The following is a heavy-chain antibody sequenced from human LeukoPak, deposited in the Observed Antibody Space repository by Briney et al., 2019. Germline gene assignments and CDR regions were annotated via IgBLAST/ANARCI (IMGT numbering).Heavy chain of an antibody. CDR1: GGTFSSYA. J-gene: IGHJ4*02. CDR2: IIPIFGTA. Sequence: SVKVSCKASGGTFSSYAISWVRQAPGQGLEWMGGIIPIFGTANYAQKFQGRVTITADESTSTAYMELSSLRSEDTAVYYCARDPSSSWLRDPFAQGDYWGQGTLVTVSS. CDR3: ARDPSSSWLRDPFAQGDY. D-gene: IGHD6-13*01. V-gene: IGHV1-69*13.